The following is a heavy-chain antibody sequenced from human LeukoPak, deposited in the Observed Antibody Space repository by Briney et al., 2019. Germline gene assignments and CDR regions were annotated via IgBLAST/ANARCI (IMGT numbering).Heavy chain of an antibody. CDR2: ISSSSSTI. CDR1: GFTFSSYN. J-gene: IGHJ4*02. Sequence: QPGGSLRLSCAASGFTFSSYNINWVRQAPGQGLGWVSYISSSSSTIYYVESVKGRFPISRDNAKNALYLQMNSLRAEDTAVYYGARAGGGDGYFDYWSQGTLVTVSS. V-gene: IGHV3-48*04. CDR3: ARAGGGDGYFDY. D-gene: IGHD2-21*01.